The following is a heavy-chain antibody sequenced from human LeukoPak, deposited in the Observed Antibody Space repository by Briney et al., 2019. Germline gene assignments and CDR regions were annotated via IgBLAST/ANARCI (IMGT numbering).Heavy chain of an antibody. CDR2: ITGSGDDT. Sequence: GGSLRLSCAASGLTFSSYAITWVRQAPGKRLEWVSGITGSGDDTDYADSVKGRFTISRDNSKNTAYLQMNRLRADDTALYYCATMNIVATGYFDHWGRGTLVTVSS. J-gene: IGHJ4*02. CDR1: GLTFSSYA. V-gene: IGHV3-23*01. CDR3: ATMNIVATGYFDH. D-gene: IGHD5-12*01.